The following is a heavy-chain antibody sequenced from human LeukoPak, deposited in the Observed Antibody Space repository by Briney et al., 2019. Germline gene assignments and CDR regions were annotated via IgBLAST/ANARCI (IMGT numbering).Heavy chain of an antibody. J-gene: IGHJ3*02. CDR2: ISSSSRDI. CDR3: AKDCSSTSCYFDAFDI. V-gene: IGHV3-21*01. CDR1: GFTFSTYS. Sequence: GGSLRLSCAASGFTFSTYSMNWVRQAPGKGLEWVSSISSSSRDIYYADSVKGRFTISRDNAKNSLYLQMNSLRAEDTAVYYCAKDCSSTSCYFDAFDIWGQGTMVTVSS. D-gene: IGHD2-2*01.